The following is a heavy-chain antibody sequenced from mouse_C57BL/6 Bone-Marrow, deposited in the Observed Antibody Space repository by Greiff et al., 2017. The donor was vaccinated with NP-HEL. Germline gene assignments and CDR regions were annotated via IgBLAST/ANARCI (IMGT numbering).Heavy chain of an antibody. CDR2: INPNNGGT. D-gene: IGHD1-1*02. J-gene: IGHJ2*01. V-gene: IGHV1-26*01. CDR1: GYTFTDYY. CDR3: ARLRPYSLCHEYFDY. Sequence: EVQLQQSGPELVKPGASVKISCKASGYTFTDYYMNWVKQSHGKSLEWIGDINPNNGGTSYNQKFKGKATLTVAKSSSTAYMELRSLTSEDSAVYYCARLRPYSLCHEYFDYWGQGTTLTVSS.